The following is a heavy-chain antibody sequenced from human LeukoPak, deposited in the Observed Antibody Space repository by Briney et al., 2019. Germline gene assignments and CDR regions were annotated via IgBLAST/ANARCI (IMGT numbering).Heavy chain of an antibody. CDR3: ARDVCSSTSCLFDY. V-gene: IGHV4-4*07. D-gene: IGHD2-2*01. Sequence: SETLSLTCTVSGGSISSYYWSWIRQPAGKGLEWIGRIYTSGSTNYNPSLKSRVTMSVDTSKNQFSLKLSSVTDADTAVYYCARDVCSSTSCLFDYWGQGTLVTVSS. J-gene: IGHJ4*02. CDR2: IYTSGST. CDR1: GGSISSYY.